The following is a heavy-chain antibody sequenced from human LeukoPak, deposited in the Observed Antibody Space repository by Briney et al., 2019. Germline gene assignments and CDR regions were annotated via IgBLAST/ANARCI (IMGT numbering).Heavy chain of an antibody. CDR3: ARLPRNIAD. CDR1: GYNFTSYW. J-gene: IGHJ4*02. Sequence: GESLKISCKGSGYNFTSYWIGWVRQMPGKGLEWMGIIYPGDSDTRYSPSFQGQVTISADESISTASLQWSSLKASDTARYYCARLPRNIADWGQGTLVTVSS. V-gene: IGHV5-51*01. CDR2: IYPGDSDT. D-gene: IGHD6-13*01.